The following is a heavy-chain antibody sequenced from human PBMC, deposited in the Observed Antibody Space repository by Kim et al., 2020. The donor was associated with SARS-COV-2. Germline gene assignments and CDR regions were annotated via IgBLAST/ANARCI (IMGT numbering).Heavy chain of an antibody. Sequence: SVKVSCKASGGTFSSYAISWVRQAPGQGLEWMGGIIPIFGTANYAQKFQGRVTITADESTSTAYMELSSLRSEDTAVYYCASNYYYDSRRDYYYGMDVWGQGTTVTVSS. V-gene: IGHV1-69*13. J-gene: IGHJ6*02. CDR1: GGTFSSYA. CDR2: IIPIFGTA. D-gene: IGHD3-22*01. CDR3: ASNYYYDSRRDYYYGMDV.